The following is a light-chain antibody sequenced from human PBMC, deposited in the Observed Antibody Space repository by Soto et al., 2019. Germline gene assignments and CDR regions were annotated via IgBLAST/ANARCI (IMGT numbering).Light chain of an antibody. CDR2: DVS. V-gene: IGLV2-11*01. J-gene: IGLJ1*01. CDR1: SSVIGGYNY. CDR3: CSYAGSYIYV. Sequence: QSALTQPRSVSGSPGQSVTISCTGTSSVIGGYNYVSWYQQHPGKVPKLMLYDVSKRPSGVPDRFSGSKSGNAASLTISGLRAEDEADYFCCSYAGSYIYVFGSGTKVTV.